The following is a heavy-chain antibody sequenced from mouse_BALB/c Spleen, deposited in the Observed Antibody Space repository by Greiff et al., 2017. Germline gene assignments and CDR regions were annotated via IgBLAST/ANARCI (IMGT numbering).Heavy chain of an antibody. D-gene: IGHD2-4*01. V-gene: IGHV5-6-4*01. Sequence: DVQLVESGGGLVKPGGSLKLSCAASGFTFSSYNMSWVRQTPEKRLEWVATISSGGSYTNYQDSVKGRFTISRDNAKNTLYLQMSSLTSEDTAMYYCTREGYDYGGAGYWGQGTTLTVSS. CDR1: GFTFSSYN. CDR2: ISSGGSYT. CDR3: TREGYDYGGAGY. J-gene: IGHJ2*01.